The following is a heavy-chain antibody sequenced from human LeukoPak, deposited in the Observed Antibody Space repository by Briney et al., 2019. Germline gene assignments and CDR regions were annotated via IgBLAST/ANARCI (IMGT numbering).Heavy chain of an antibody. CDR3: AKGGSGSPFDH. Sequence: PGGSLRLSCAASGFTFSSYAMSWVRQAPGKGLEWVSGISGSGGNTYYADSVKGRFTISRDSSKNTLYLQMDSLRAEDTAVYYCAKGGSGSPFDHWGQGTQVTVSS. J-gene: IGHJ4*02. CDR2: ISGSGGNT. D-gene: IGHD3-10*01. V-gene: IGHV3-23*01. CDR1: GFTFSSYA.